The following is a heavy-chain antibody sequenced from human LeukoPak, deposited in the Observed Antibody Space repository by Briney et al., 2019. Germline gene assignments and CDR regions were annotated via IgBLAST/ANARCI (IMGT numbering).Heavy chain of an antibody. Sequence: VASVKVSCKASGYTFTSYYIHWMRQAPGQGLEWVGWINPNSGGSPYARRFQGRVTMTSDTSINTGYMELTSLTTDDTAVYYCARGPRYGESGYDLGPYWGQGTLVTVSS. J-gene: IGHJ4*02. V-gene: IGHV1-2*02. CDR2: INPNSGGS. D-gene: IGHD5-12*01. CDR3: ARGPRYGESGYDLGPY. CDR1: GYTFTSYY.